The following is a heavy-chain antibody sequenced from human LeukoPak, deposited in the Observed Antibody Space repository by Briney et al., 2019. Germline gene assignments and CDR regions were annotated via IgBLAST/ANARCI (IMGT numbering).Heavy chain of an antibody. J-gene: IGHJ5*02. V-gene: IGHV4-31*03. CDR2: IYYSGST. D-gene: IGHD2-15*01. Sequence: PSETLSLTCTVSGGSISTGDYYWSWIRQHPGKGLEWIGYIYYSGSTYYNPSLKSRVTISVDTSKNQFSLRLSSVTAADTAVYYCARDRGYCSGGSCYRSGFDPWGQGTLVTVSS. CDR3: ARDRGYCSGGSCYRSGFDP. CDR1: GGSISTGDYY.